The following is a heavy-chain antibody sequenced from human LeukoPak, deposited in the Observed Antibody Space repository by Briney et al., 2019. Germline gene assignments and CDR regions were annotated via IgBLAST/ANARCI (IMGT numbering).Heavy chain of an antibody. J-gene: IGHJ4*02. Sequence: SETLSLTCTISGGSISSSSYFWAWLRQPPGKGLEWIGTTFYSGATYYNPSLKSRVTISVDTSKNQFSLKLSSVTAADTAVYYCARDKGTVAGSNWGQGTLVTVSS. D-gene: IGHD6-19*01. CDR2: TFYSGAT. CDR1: GGSISSSSYF. CDR3: ARDKGTVAGSN. V-gene: IGHV4-39*07.